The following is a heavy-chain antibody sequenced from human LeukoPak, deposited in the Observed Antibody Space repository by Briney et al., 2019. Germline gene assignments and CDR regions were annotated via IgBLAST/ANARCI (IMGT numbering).Heavy chain of an antibody. J-gene: IGHJ4*02. D-gene: IGHD4-23*01. CDR3: ARGRGFDYGGQDSDY. Sequence: ASVKVSCKASGYTFTSYGINWVRQATGQGLEWMGWMNPNSGNTGYAQKFQGRVTITRNTSISTAYMELSSLRSEDTAVYYCARGRGFDYGGQDSDYWGQGTLVTVSS. CDR2: MNPNSGNT. CDR1: GYTFTSYG. V-gene: IGHV1-8*03.